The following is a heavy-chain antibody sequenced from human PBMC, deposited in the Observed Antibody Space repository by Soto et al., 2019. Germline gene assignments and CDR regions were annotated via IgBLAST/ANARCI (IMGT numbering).Heavy chain of an antibody. CDR3: ATIMVATYDY. J-gene: IGHJ4*02. V-gene: IGHV4-39*01. CDR1: GSSISSSSYY. Sequence: SETLSLTCTLSGSSISSSSYYWVWIRQPPGKGLEWIGSIYYSGSTYYNPSLKSRVTISVDTSKNQFSLKLSSVTAADTAVYYCATIMVATYDYWGQGTLVTVS. D-gene: IGHD5-12*01. CDR2: IYYSGST.